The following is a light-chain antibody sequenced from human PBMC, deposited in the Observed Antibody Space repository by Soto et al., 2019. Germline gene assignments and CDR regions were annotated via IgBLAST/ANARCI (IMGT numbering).Light chain of an antibody. V-gene: IGLV2-14*01. CDR1: SSDVGGYNY. CDR2: DVS. Sequence: QSVLTQPASVSWSPGQSITISFTGTSSDVGGYNYVSWYQQHPGKATKLMIYDVSNRPSGVSNRFSGSKSGKTASLTISGLQAEDEADYYCSSYTSSSSPYVFGTGTKVTVL. CDR3: SSYTSSSSPYV. J-gene: IGLJ1*01.